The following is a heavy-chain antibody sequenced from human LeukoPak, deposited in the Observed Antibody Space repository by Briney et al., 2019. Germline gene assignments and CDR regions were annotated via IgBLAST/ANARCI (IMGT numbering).Heavy chain of an antibody. CDR2: IYYTGST. J-gene: IGHJ3*01. V-gene: IGHV4-31*03. CDR1: GDSVSSGGYY. Sequence: SQTLSLTCTVSGDSVSSGGYYWVWIRQRPGKGLEWNGDIYYTGSTSYNPSLKSRLTIAVDTSKNQFSLKLSSVAAADTAVYYCARPLNTVHDTSDVWGQGTMVAVFS. D-gene: IGHD3-22*01. CDR3: ARPLNTVHDTSDV.